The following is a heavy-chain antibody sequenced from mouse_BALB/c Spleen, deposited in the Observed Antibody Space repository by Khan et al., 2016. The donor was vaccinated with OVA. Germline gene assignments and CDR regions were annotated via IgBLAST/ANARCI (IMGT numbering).Heavy chain of an antibody. D-gene: IGHD1-1*01. V-gene: IGHV7-3*02. CDR1: GFTFSDYY. CDR3: TRETVVDIYWYFDV. J-gene: IGHJ1*01. CDR2: IRNKANGYTT. Sequence: EVKLLESGGGLVQPGGSLRLSCATSGFTFSDYYMSWVRQPPGKALEWLGFIRNKANGYTTEYSASVKGRFTISRDNFQTVLYLQMNTLRAEDSATYYGTRETVVDIYWYFDVWGAGTTVTVSS.